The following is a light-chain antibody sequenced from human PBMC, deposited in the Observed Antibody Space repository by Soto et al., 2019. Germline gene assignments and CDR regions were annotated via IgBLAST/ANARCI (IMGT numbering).Light chain of an antibody. J-gene: IGKJ2*01. CDR2: DAS. Sequence: DIQMTQSPSSLSASVGDRVTITCQASRDISVYLNWYQQKPGRPPKLLVFDASNLQTGVPSRFSGSGSGTHFTFTIDSLQPEDIATYDCQQYDNLPPYTFGQGTKVEI. CDR3: QQYDNLPPYT. V-gene: IGKV1-33*01. CDR1: RDISVY.